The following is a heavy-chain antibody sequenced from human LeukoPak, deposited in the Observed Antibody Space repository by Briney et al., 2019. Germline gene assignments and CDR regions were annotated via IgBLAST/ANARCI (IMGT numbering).Heavy chain of an antibody. Sequence: GGSLRLSCAASGFTFSTDAMNWVRQAPGKGLEWVSSITAGGSATRYEDSVKGRFAITRDNSKNTLYLLMNSLRAEDTAIYYCAKAYSNGWSYYFDFWGRGTLVTVSS. V-gene: IGHV3-23*01. CDR3: AKAYSNGWSYYFDF. D-gene: IGHD6-19*01. CDR1: GFTFSTDA. J-gene: IGHJ4*02. CDR2: ITAGGSAT.